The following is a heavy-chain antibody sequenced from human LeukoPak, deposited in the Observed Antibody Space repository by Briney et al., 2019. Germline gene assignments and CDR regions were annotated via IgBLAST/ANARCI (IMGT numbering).Heavy chain of an antibody. CDR1: GGSISSYY. CDR3: ARGGSGSYLPPSFDY. D-gene: IGHD3-10*01. J-gene: IGHJ4*02. V-gene: IGHV4-59*01. CDR2: IYYSGST. Sequence: SETLSLTCTVSGGSISSYYWSWIRQPPGKGLEWIGYIYYSGSTNYNPSLKSRVTISVDTSKNQFSLKLSSVTAADTAVYYCARGGSGSYLPPSFDYWGQGTLVTVSS.